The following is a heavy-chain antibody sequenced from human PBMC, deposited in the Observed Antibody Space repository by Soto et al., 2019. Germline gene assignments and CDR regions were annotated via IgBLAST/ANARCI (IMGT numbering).Heavy chain of an antibody. Sequence: PSETLSLTCTVSGGSISSYYWSWIRQPPGKGLELIGYIYYSGSTNYNPSLKSRVTISVDTSKNQFSLKLSSVTAADTAVYYCARRYGYYFDYWGQGTLVTVSS. CDR1: GGSISSYY. V-gene: IGHV4-59*08. J-gene: IGHJ4*02. CDR3: ARRYGYYFDY. D-gene: IGHD4-17*01. CDR2: IYYSGST.